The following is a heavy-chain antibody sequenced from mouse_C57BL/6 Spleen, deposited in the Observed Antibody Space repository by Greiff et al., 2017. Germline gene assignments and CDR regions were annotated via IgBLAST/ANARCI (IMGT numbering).Heavy chain of an antibody. CDR1: GYTFTNYW. CDR2: IYPGGGYT. CDR3: ARRVYGDCDY. D-gene: IGHD1-2*01. Sequence: QVQLQQSGAELVRPGTSVKMSCKASGYTFTNYWIGWAKQRPGHGLEWIGDIYPGGGYTNYNEKFKGKATLTADKSSSTAYMQFSSLTSEDSAIYYCARRVYGDCDYWGQGTTLTVSS. J-gene: IGHJ2*01. V-gene: IGHV1-63*01.